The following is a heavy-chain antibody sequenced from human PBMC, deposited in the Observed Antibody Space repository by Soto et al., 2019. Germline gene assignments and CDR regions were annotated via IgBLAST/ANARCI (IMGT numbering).Heavy chain of an antibody. CDR1: GFTFSDFA. J-gene: IGHJ6*01. V-gene: IGHV3-23*01. CDR2: ISGSGGST. D-gene: IGHD3-3*01. Sequence: PGGSLRLSCLASGFTFSDFAMSWVRQAPGKGLEWVSAISGSGGSTYYADSVKGRFTISRDNSKNTLYLQMNSLRAEDTAVYYCAKGDVLRFLEWLSPAPYYYGMDVWGQGTTVTVSS. CDR3: AKGDVLRFLEWLSPAPYYYGMDV.